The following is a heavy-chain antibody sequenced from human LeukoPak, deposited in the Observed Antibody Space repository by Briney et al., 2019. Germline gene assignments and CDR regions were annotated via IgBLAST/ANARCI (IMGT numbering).Heavy chain of an antibody. CDR1: GFTFSSYG. D-gene: IGHD2-15*01. J-gene: IGHJ6*04. CDR2: IWYDGSNK. Sequence: PGGSLRLSCAASGFTFSSYGMHWVRQAPGKGLEWVAVIWYDGSNKYYADSVKGRFTISRDNSKNTLYLQMNSLRAEDTAVYYCARALPQDWGMDVWGKGTTVTVSS. CDR3: ARALPQDWGMDV. V-gene: IGHV3-33*01.